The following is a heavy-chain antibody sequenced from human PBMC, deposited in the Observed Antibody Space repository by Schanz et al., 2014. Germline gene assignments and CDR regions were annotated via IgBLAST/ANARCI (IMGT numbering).Heavy chain of an antibody. Sequence: QVQLVESGGGVVQPGGSLRLSCAASGFTFSSYGMHWVRQAPGKGLEWVTFIRFDGSDKYYADSVKGRFSVSRDNSKNTLYLQMNSLRADDTAVYYCAKIRYDSSGYYLPYYGMDVWGQGTTVIVSS. CDR3: AKIRYDSSGYYLPYYGMDV. CDR2: IRFDGSDK. J-gene: IGHJ6*02. CDR1: GFTFSSYG. D-gene: IGHD3-22*01. V-gene: IGHV3-30*02.